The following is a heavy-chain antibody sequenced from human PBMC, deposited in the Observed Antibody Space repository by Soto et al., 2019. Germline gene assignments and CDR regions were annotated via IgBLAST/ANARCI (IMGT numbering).Heavy chain of an antibody. J-gene: IGHJ4*02. CDR1: GGSSAGNDS. V-gene: IGHV4-4*02. CDR2: IYRTGCT. Sequence: SETQSLTSAVSGGSSAGNDSWTCVRQPPGQGLEWIGEIYRTGCTNYNPSLKSRVTISLDKSENQFSLKVTSLTAADTAVYYCASRDPGTSVDYWGQGTLVTVSS. CDR3: ASRDPGTSVDY. D-gene: IGHD1-7*01.